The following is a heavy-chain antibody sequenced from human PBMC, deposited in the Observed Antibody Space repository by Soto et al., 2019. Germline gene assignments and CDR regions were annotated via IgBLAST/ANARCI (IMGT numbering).Heavy chain of an antibody. V-gene: IGHV2-5*02. J-gene: IGHJ4*02. CDR2: IYWDNDQ. CDR1: GFSLSTSGVA. CDR3: AHRINTYFDY. D-gene: IGHD3-16*01. Sequence: QITLKESGPTLVKPTQTLTLTCTFSGFSLSTSGVAVGWIRQPPGKALEWLALIYWDNDQRYSPSLRSRLTITQYTSKNQVVLTMTNMDPLDTGTYYCAHRINTYFDYWGQGTLVTVSS.